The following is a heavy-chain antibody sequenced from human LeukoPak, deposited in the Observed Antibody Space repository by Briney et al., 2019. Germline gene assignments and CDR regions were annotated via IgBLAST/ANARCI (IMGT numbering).Heavy chain of an antibody. CDR2: ITKSSSYI. V-gene: IGHV3-21*01. D-gene: IGHD4-17*01. Sequence: AGGSLRLSCAASGFTFSSYSMNWVRQAPGKGLEWVASITKSSSYIYYADSMKGRFTISRDNGKNSLYLEMTNLRADDTAVYYCATHNGDYAVHYFDYWGQGTLVTVSS. J-gene: IGHJ4*02. CDR1: GFTFSSYS. CDR3: ATHNGDYAVHYFDY.